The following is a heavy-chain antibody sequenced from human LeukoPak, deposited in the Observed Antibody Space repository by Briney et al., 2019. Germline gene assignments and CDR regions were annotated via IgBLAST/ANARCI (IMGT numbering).Heavy chain of an antibody. CDR2: IYYSGNT. V-gene: IGHV4-59*12. J-gene: IGHJ3*02. CDR1: GDSISSSY. Sequence: SETLSLTCTVSGDSISSSYWSWIRQPPGKGLEWIGYIYYSGNTNYNPSLKSRVTISVDTSRNRFSLKLSSVTAADTAVYYCALARLDYCSGGSCYFYDAFDIWGQGTMVTVSS. CDR3: ALARLDYCSGGSCYFYDAFDI. D-gene: IGHD2-15*01.